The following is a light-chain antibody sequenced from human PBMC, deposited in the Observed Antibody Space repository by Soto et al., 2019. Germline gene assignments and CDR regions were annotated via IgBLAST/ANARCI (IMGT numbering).Light chain of an antibody. CDR2: AAS. Sequence: DIQMTQSPSSLSSSVGDRVTITSRSSPGISNYLAWYQQKPGKVPKLLIYAASTLQSGVPSRFSGSGSGTDFTLTISSLQPEDVATYYCQKYKSARIPFGGGTNV. J-gene: IGKJ4*01. CDR1: PGISNY. CDR3: QKYKSARIP. V-gene: IGKV1-27*01.